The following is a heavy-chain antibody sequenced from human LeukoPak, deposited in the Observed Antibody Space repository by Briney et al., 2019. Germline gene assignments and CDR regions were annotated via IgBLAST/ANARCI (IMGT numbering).Heavy chain of an antibody. J-gene: IGHJ5*02. D-gene: IGHD3-10*01. CDR3: ARSLELGSGSYSRYNWFDP. V-gene: IGHV3-48*03. CDR2: ISSSGSTI. Sequence: GGSLRLSCAASGFTFSSYEMNWVRQAPGKGLERVSYISSSGSTIYYADSVKGRFTISRDNAKNSLYLQMNSLRAEDTAVYYCARSLELGSGSYSRYNWFDPWGQGTLVTVSS. CDR1: GFTFSSYE.